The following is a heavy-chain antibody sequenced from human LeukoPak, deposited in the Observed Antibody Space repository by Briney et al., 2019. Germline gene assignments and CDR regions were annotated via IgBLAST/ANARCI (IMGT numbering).Heavy chain of an antibody. CDR2: VSSSSSTI. Sequence: GGSLRLSCAASGFTFSSYSMNWVRQAPGKGLEWVSYVSSSSSTIYYADSVKGRFTISRDNAKNSLYLQMNSLRAEDTAVYYCARDYYGSGSYYKGGYYFDYWGQGTLVTVSS. CDR1: GFTFSSYS. J-gene: IGHJ4*02. D-gene: IGHD3-10*01. CDR3: ARDYYGSGSYYKGGYYFDY. V-gene: IGHV3-48*01.